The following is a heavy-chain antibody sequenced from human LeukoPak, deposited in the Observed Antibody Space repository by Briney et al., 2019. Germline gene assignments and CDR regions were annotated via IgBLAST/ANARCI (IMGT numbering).Heavy chain of an antibody. D-gene: IGHD3-3*01. Sequence: GGSLRLSCGASGFTFTYYGMHWVRQAPGKGLEWVTFVRPDGSDKYYADSVKGRFTFSRDNSKNTVYLQMNSLRAEDTAVYYCARAGVVIRRYFDYWGQRTLVTVSS. J-gene: IGHJ4*02. CDR3: ARAGVVIRRYFDY. V-gene: IGHV3-30*02. CDR2: VRPDGSDK. CDR1: GFTFTYYG.